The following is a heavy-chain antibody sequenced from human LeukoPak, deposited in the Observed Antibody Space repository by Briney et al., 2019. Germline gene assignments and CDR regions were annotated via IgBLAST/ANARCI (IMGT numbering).Heavy chain of an antibody. Sequence: PGGSLRLSCAASGFTFHDYAMHWVRQAPGKGLEWVSGISWNSGSIGYADSVKGRFTISRDNAKNTLYLQMNSLRAEDTALYYCAKDINYDYDYYMDVWGKGTTVTVSS. V-gene: IGHV3-9*01. CDR2: ISWNSGSI. J-gene: IGHJ6*03. CDR3: AKDINYDYDYYMDV. CDR1: GFTFHDYA.